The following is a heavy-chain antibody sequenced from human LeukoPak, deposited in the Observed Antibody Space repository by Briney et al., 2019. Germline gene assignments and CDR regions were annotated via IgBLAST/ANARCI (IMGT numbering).Heavy chain of an antibody. V-gene: IGHV1-2*02. CDR1: VYTFTGYY. J-gene: IGHJ3*02. CDR2: INPNSGGT. Sequence: ASVKVSCKSSVYTFTGYYMHWVRQATGQGLEWMGWINPNSGGTNYAQKFQGRVTMTRDTSISTAYMELSRLRSDDAAVYYWARELREAFDIWGQGTMVTVSS. CDR3: ARELREAFDI. D-gene: IGHD4-17*01.